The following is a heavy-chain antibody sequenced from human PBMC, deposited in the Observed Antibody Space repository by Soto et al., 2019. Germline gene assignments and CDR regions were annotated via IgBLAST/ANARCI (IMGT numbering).Heavy chain of an antibody. D-gene: IGHD2-15*01. Sequence: QVQLVQSGAEVKKPGCSVKVSCKASGGTFSSYAISWVRQAPGQGLDWMGGIVPIFCTAKYAQKFKGRVTISADEATISAYMELCSLRSEATAVYYCARGASGGTSWFDYWVQGTLVTVSS. V-gene: IGHV1-69*01. CDR1: GGTFSSYA. CDR2: IVPIFCTA. J-gene: IGHJ4*02. CDR3: ARGASGGTSWFDY.